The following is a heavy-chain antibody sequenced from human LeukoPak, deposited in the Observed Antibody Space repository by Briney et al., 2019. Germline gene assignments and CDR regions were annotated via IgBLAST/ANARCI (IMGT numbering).Heavy chain of an antibody. CDR1: GGSISSSNW. CDR2: IYHSGST. Sequence: SETLFLTCAVSGGSISSSNWWSWVRQPPGKGLEWIGEIYHSGSTNYNPSLRSRVTISVDKSKSQFSLKLSSVTAADTAVYYCASKLYDEARTFDYWGQGTLVTVSS. J-gene: IGHJ4*02. V-gene: IGHV4-4*02. CDR3: ASKLYDEARTFDY. D-gene: IGHD3-3*01.